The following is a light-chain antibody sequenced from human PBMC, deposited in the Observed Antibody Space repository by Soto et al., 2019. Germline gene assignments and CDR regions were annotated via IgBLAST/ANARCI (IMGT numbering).Light chain of an antibody. CDR2: DVN. CDR3: SLYTSNGSLI. J-gene: IGLJ1*01. CDR1: TSDIDNYDS. V-gene: IGLV2-18*01. Sequence: QSALTQPPSVSGSPGQSVTISCTGTTSDIDNYDSVSWYQQAPGTAPKLIIYDVNNRPSGAHDRFSGSTSGNTASLTISRLQAEDATDYFCSLYTSNGSLIFGPGTKLTVL.